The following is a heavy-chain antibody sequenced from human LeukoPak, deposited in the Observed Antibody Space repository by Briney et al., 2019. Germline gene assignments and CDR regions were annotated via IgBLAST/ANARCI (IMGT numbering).Heavy chain of an antibody. CDR2: INHSGST. J-gene: IGHJ6*02. Sequence: WIGEINHSGSTNYNPSLKSRVTISVDTSKNQFSLKLSSVTAADTAVYYCARGGPYYYGMDVWGQGTTVTVSS. CDR3: ARGGPYYYGMDV. V-gene: IGHV4-34*01.